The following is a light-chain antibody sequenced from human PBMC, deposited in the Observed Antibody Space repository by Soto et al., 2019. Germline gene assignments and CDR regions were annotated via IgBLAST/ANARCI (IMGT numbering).Light chain of an antibody. J-gene: IGKJ1*01. CDR2: DAY. Sequence: EIQMTQSPSTLSASVGDRVTITRRAIQSISSWLAWYQQKPLKDPKLLIYDAYSLESGVPSRFSGSGSGTEFTITISSLQPADFATYYCQQYVTAFRTVGPGTQVDIK. V-gene: IGKV1-5*01. CDR1: QSISSW. CDR3: QQYVTAFRT.